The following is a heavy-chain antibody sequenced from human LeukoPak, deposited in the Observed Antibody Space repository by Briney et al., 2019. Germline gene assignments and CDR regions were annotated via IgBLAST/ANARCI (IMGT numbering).Heavy chain of an antibody. CDR2: VYDIGST. CDR3: ARLDYIRFSDY. CDR1: GGSIGSHY. Sequence: SETLSLTCTVSGGSIGSHYWTWIRQTPGKGLEWIGYVYDIGSTKYNPSLKSRVTISVDTSKNQFSLKLSSVTAADTAVYYCARLDYIRFSDYWGQGTLVTVSS. V-gene: IGHV4-4*08. J-gene: IGHJ4*02. D-gene: IGHD3-10*01.